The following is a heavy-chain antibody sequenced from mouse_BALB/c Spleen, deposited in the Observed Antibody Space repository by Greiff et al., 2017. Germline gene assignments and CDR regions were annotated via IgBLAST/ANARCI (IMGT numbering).Heavy chain of an antibody. CDR2: IRNKANGYTT. Sequence: EVQGVESGGGLVQPGGSLRLSCATSGFTFTDYYMSWVRQPPGKALEWLGFIRNKANGYTTEYSASVKGRFTISRDNSQSILYLQMNTLRAEDSATYDCARDAITTFAYWGQGTLVTVSA. CDR1: GFTFTDYY. J-gene: IGHJ3*01. V-gene: IGHV7-3*02. D-gene: IGHD2-4*01. CDR3: ARDAITTFAY.